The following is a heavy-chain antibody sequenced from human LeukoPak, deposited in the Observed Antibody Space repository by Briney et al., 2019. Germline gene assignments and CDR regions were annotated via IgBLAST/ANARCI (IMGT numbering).Heavy chain of an antibody. CDR2: INHSGST. V-gene: IGHV4-34*01. J-gene: IGHJ3*02. CDR3: ARGLGYCSSTSCYTRHDAFDI. Sequence: PSETLSLTCAVYGGSFSGYYWSWIRQPPGKGLEWIGEINHSGSTNYNPSPKSRVTISVDTSKNQFSLKLSSVTAADTAVYYCARGLGYCSSTSCYTRHDAFDIWGQGTMVTVSS. D-gene: IGHD2-2*02. CDR1: GGSFSGYY.